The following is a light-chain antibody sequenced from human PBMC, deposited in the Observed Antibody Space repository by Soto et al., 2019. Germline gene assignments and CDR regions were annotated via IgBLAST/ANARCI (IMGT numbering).Light chain of an antibody. CDR1: SSDVGGYDF. CDR3: ASYTSRSTLV. V-gene: IGLV2-14*03. CDR2: DVS. J-gene: IGLJ1*01. Sequence: QSVLTQPASVSGSPGQSITISCTGSSSDVGGYDFVSWYQHHPGKAPRLMIFDVSNRPSAVSNRFSGSKSGNTASLTISGLQAEDEGDYHCASYTSRSTLVFGTGTKLTVL.